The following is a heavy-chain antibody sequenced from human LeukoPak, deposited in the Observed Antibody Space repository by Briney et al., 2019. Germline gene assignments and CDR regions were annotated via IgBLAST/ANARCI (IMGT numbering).Heavy chain of an antibody. CDR1: GFTFSNAW. J-gene: IGHJ4*02. D-gene: IGHD3-22*01. CDR3: TTVYASHIYDDSRGFDY. Sequence: GGSLRLSCAASGFTFSNAWMSWVRQAPGKGLEWVGRIKSKTVGGATDYAAPVKGRFTISRGDSKNTLYLQMNSLKTEDTAVYYCTTVYASHIYDDSRGFDYWGQGTLVIVSS. CDR2: IKSKTVGGAT. V-gene: IGHV3-15*01.